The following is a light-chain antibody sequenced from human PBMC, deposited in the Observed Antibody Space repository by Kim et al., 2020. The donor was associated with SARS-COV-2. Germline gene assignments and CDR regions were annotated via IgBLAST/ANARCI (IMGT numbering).Light chain of an antibody. CDR3: QQYNNWWS. CDR1: QSVSSS. Sequence: SGSPGERATRSCRASQSVSSSLAWYQQKPGQAPRLLIYGASTRATGIPDRFSGSGSGTEFTLTISSLQSEDSAVYYCQQYNNWWSFGQGTKVDIK. CDR2: GAS. J-gene: IGKJ1*01. V-gene: IGKV3-15*01.